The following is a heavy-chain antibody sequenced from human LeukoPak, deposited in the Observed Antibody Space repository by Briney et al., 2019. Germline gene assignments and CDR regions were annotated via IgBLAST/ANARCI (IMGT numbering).Heavy chain of an antibody. CDR1: GWSFSGYY. D-gene: IGHD3-10*01. V-gene: IGHV4-34*01. CDR3: ARGRLHPRSGSSIAYYFDY. CDR2: INHSGST. J-gene: IGHJ4*02. Sequence: PSETLSLTCAVYGWSFSGYYWSWIRQPPGKGLEWIGEINHSGSTNYNPSLKSRATISVDTSKNQFSLKLSSVTAADTAVYYCARGRLHPRSGSSIAYYFDYWGQGTLVTVSS.